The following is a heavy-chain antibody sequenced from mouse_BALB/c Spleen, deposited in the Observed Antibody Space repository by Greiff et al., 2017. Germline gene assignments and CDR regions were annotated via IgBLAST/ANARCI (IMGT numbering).Heavy chain of an antibody. CDR1: GFTFSSYT. CDR3: ARDVDWAMDY. V-gene: IGHV5-9*03. CDR2: ISSSGGNT. Sequence: EVMLVESEGGLVKPGGSLKLSCAASGFTFSSYTMSWVRQTPEKTLEWVATISSSGGNTYYPDSVKGRFTISRDNAKNNLYLQMSSLRSEDTALYYCARDVDWAMDYWGQGTSVTVSS. D-gene: IGHD2-4*01. J-gene: IGHJ4*01.